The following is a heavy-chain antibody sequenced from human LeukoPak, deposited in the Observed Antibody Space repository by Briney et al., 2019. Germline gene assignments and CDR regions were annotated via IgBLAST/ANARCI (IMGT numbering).Heavy chain of an antibody. CDR3: ATRGGYDSSGYSSPYYFDY. J-gene: IGHJ4*02. CDR1: GFTFSTYW. CDR2: IKQDGSKK. Sequence: GGSLRLSCAASGFTFSTYWMSGVRQAPGKGLEWVANIKQDGSKKYYVDSVKGRFTISRDNAKNSLYLQMSSLRAEDTAVYYCATRGGYDSSGYSSPYYFDYWGQGTLVTVSS. V-gene: IGHV3-7*01. D-gene: IGHD3-22*01.